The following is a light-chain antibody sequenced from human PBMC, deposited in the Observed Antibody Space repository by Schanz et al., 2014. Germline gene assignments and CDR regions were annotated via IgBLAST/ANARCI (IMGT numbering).Light chain of an antibody. CDR2: GNY. Sequence: QSVLTQPPSVSGAPGQRVTISCTGSSSNIGAGYDVHWYQQLPGAAPKLLIYGNYRRPSGVPDRFSGSRSGNTASLTVSGLQAEDEADYYCTSYAGSNTLVFAGGTKLTVL. CDR1: SSNIGAGYD. J-gene: IGLJ2*01. CDR3: TSYAGSNTLV. V-gene: IGLV1-40*01.